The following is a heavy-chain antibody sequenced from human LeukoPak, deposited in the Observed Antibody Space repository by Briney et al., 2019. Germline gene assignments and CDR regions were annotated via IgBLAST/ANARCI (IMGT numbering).Heavy chain of an antibody. V-gene: IGHV4-39*01. CDR1: GGSLSSSSYY. CDR2: IYYSGST. Sequence: SETLSLTCTVSGGSLSSSSYYWGWIRQPPGKGLEWIGSIYYSGSTYYNPSLKSRVTISVDTSKNQFSLKLSSVTAADTAVYYCARYCSGGSCYSFVGGAFDIWGQGTMVTVSS. J-gene: IGHJ3*02. D-gene: IGHD2-15*01. CDR3: ARYCSGGSCYSFVGGAFDI.